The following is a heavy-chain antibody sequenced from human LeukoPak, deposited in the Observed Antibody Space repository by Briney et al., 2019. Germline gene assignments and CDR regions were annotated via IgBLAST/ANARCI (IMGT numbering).Heavy chain of an antibody. CDR3: AKDPHYDSSGYSFDP. CDR1: GFTFSNYA. Sequence: GGSLRLSCAASGFTFSNYAMSWVRQAPGKGLEWVSGVRGSGGSTDYADSVKGRFTISRDNFKNTLYLQMNSLRAEDTAVYYCAKDPHYDSSGYSFDPWGQGTLVTVSS. V-gene: IGHV3-23*01. D-gene: IGHD3-22*01. J-gene: IGHJ5*02. CDR2: VRGSGGST.